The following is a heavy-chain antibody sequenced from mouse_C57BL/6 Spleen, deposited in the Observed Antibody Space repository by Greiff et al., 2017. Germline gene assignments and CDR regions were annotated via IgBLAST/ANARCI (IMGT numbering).Heavy chain of an antibody. CDR2: ISSGGDYI. Sequence: EVKLVESGEGLVKPGGSLKLSCAASGFTFSSYAMSWVRQTPEKRLEWVAYISSGGDYIYYADTVKGRFTISRDNARNTLYLQMSSLKSEDTAMYYSTRAGDMVYGSSYGDYWGQGTTLTVSS. J-gene: IGHJ2*01. D-gene: IGHD1-1*01. CDR1: GFTFSSYA. CDR3: TRAGDMVYGSSYGDY. V-gene: IGHV5-9-1*02.